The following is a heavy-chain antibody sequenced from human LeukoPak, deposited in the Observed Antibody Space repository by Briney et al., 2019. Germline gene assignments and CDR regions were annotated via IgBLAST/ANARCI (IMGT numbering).Heavy chain of an antibody. CDR2: IYTRGST. V-gene: IGHV4-61*02. CDR3: ARERLRYFDWLGTGEDV. CDR1: GGSISSGSYY. J-gene: IGHJ6*04. Sequence: KTSETLSLTCTVSGGSISSGSYYWSWIRQPAGKGLEWIGRIYTRGSTNYNPSLKSRVTISVDTSKNQFSLKLSSVTAADTAVYYCARERLRYFDWLGTGEDVWGKGTTVTVSS. D-gene: IGHD3-9*01.